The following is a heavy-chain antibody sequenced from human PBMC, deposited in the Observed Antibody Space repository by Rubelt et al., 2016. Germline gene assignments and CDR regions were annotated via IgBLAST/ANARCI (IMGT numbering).Heavy chain of an antibody. V-gene: IGHV7-4-1*02. D-gene: IGHD6-19*01. CDR2: INTNTGNP. J-gene: IGHJ4*02. CDR3: ARISSGWPPSPFDY. Sequence: QVQLVQPGAEVKKPGASVKVSCKASGYTFTSYAMNWVRQAPGQGLEWMGWINTNTGNPTLASGLPGRFGFSFETSVSTAYLQVSILKAEDTAVYYCARISSGWPPSPFDYWGRGTLVTVSS. CDR1: GYTFTSYA.